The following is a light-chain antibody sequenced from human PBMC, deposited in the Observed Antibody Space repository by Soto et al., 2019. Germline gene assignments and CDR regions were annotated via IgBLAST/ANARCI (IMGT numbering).Light chain of an antibody. Sequence: DIQLTQSPSDLSAPVGVSGTNTCLASQSISVWLAWYQQKAGKAPILLIYKASRLASGVPSRFSGSGSGTEFTLTISSLQPDDFATYYCQQYIDYPRTFGGGTKV. CDR3: QQYIDYPRT. CDR2: KAS. V-gene: IGKV1-5*03. CDR1: QSISVW. J-gene: IGKJ4*01.